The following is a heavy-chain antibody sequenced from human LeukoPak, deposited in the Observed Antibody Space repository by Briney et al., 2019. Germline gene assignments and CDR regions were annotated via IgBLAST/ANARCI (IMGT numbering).Heavy chain of an antibody. D-gene: IGHD3-3*01. Sequence: GGSLRLSCAASGFTFSSHSINWVRQAPGKGLEWVSYISSSSSARYYADSVKGRFTISRDDARNSLYLQMNSVRAEDTAVYYCARMSGSRLPGYWGQGALVTVSS. CDR1: GFTFSSHS. V-gene: IGHV3-48*01. J-gene: IGHJ4*02. CDR2: ISSSSSAR. CDR3: ARMSGSRLPGY.